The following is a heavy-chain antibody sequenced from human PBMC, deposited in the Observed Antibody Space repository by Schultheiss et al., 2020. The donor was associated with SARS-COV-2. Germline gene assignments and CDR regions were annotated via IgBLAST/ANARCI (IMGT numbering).Heavy chain of an antibody. J-gene: IGHJ4*02. V-gene: IGHV3-64*01. Sequence: GGSLRLSCAASGFTFSSYSMYWVRQAPGKGLEYVSAITGIGGSTYYANSVKGRFTISRDNAKNSLYLQMNSLRDDNTAVYYCERLGCSSTSCYTTDYWGQGTLVTVSS. D-gene: IGHD2-2*02. CDR3: ERLGCSSTSCYTTDY. CDR2: ITGIGGST. CDR1: GFTFSSYS.